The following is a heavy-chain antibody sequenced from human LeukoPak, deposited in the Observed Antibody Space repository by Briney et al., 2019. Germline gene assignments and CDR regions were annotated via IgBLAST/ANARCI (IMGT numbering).Heavy chain of an antibody. V-gene: IGHV3-53*01. Sequence: GGSLRLSCAASGFIVSGTYMSWVRQTPGKGLEWVSFIYGDGSTYYADSVKGLFTTSRDNYKNTLYLQMNSLRAEDTAVYYCASRLGGYYYGMDVWGQGSAVTVSS. CDR1: GFIVSGTY. CDR2: IYGDGST. CDR3: ASRLGGYYYGMDV. J-gene: IGHJ6*02. D-gene: IGHD3-16*01.